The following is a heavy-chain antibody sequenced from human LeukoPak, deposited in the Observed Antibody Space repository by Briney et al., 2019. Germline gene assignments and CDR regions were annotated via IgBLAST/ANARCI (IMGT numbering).Heavy chain of an antibody. Sequence: PSETLSLTCAVSGGSISSSNWWSWVRQPPGKGLEWIGEIYHSGSTNYNPSLKSRVTISVGKSKNQFSLKLSSVTAADTAVYYCARGGYSSSWSPGYYYYGMDVWGQGTTVTVSS. J-gene: IGHJ6*02. D-gene: IGHD6-13*01. CDR2: IYHSGST. CDR1: GGSISSSNW. V-gene: IGHV4-4*02. CDR3: ARGGYSSSWSPGYYYYGMDV.